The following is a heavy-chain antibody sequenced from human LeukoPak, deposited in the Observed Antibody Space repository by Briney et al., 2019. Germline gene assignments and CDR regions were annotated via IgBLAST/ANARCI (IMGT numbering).Heavy chain of an antibody. D-gene: IGHD3-10*01. CDR3: ARVRHYSGSGTSPLAY. CDR1: GFTFDDYA. Sequence: GGSLRLSCAASGFTFDDYAMHWVRQAPGKGLEWVSLISWDGGSTYYADSVKGRFTISRDNAEHSLFLRMNSLRAEDTAVYYCARVRHYSGSGTSPLAYWGQGTLVIVSS. CDR2: ISWDGGST. V-gene: IGHV3-43D*03. J-gene: IGHJ4*02.